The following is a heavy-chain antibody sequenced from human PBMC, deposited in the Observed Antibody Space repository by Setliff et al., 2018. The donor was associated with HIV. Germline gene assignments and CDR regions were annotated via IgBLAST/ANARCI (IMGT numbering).Heavy chain of an antibody. J-gene: IGHJ4*02. V-gene: IGHV4-39*07. Sequence: SETLSLTCTVSGGSISSSSYYWGWIRQPPGKGLEWIGEINHSGSTNYNPSLKSRVTISVDTSMDQFSLKLNSVTAADTAVYYCARDQPQDYDSLTGYYTGRYFDYWGRGTLVTVSS. CDR3: ARDQPQDYDSLTGYYTGRYFDY. D-gene: IGHD3-9*01. CDR2: INHSGST. CDR1: GGSISSSSYY.